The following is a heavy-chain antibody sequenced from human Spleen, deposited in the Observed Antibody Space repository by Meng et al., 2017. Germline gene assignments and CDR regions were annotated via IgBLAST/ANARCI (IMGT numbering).Heavy chain of an antibody. D-gene: IGHD6-13*01. CDR2: IYPGDSDT. Sequence: GESLKISCKGSGYSFTSYWIGWVRQMPGKGLEWMGIIYPGDSDTRYSPSFQGQVTISADTSISTAYLQWSSLKASDTAMYYCARGPRIGAATYYFDYWGQGTLVTVSS. CDR1: GYSFTSYW. J-gene: IGHJ4*02. V-gene: IGHV5-51*01. CDR3: ARGPRIGAATYYFDY.